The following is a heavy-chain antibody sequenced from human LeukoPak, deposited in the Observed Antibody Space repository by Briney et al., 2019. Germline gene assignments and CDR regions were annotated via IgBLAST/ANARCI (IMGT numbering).Heavy chain of an antibody. Sequence: QTGRSLRLSCAASGFTFSSYGMHWVRQAPGKGLEWVAVISYDGSNKYYADSVKGRFTISRDNSKNTLYLQMNSLRAEDTAVYYCAKDYGYSYGLRGAFDIWGQGTMVTVSS. V-gene: IGHV3-30*18. CDR2: ISYDGSNK. D-gene: IGHD5-18*01. J-gene: IGHJ3*02. CDR1: GFTFSSYG. CDR3: AKDYGYSYGLRGAFDI.